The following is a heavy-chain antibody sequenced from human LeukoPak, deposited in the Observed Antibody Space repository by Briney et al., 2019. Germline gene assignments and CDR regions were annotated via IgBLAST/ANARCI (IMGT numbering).Heavy chain of an antibody. CDR1: GGTFSSYA. V-gene: IGHV1-69*04. CDR3: ARADDYGDYEGC. D-gene: IGHD4-17*01. CDR2: IIPILGIA. Sequence: SVKVSCKASGGTFSSYAISWVRQAPGQGLEWMGRIIPILGIANYAQKFQGRVTITADKPTSTAYMELSSLRSEDTAVYYCARADDYGDYEGCWGQGTLVTVSS. J-gene: IGHJ4*02.